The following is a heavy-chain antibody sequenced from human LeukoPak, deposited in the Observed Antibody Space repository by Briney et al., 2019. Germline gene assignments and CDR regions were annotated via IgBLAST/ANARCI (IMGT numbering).Heavy chain of an antibody. Sequence: GTSLRLSCAASGFIFTNYGMHWVRQAPGKGLECVALIWYDGSNKYYADSVKGRFTISRDDSKNALYMQMNSLRAEDTAVYFCARHESGAPDYWGPGIQVTVSA. D-gene: IGHD1-14*01. CDR2: IWYDGSNK. J-gene: IGHJ4*02. CDR3: ARHESGAPDY. V-gene: IGHV3-33*01. CDR1: GFIFTNYG.